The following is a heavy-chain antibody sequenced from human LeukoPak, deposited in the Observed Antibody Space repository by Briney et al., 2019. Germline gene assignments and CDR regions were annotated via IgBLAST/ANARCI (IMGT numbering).Heavy chain of an antibody. V-gene: IGHV1-69*06. J-gene: IGHJ6*04. D-gene: IGHD3-10*01. CDR2: IIPIFGTA. CDR3: ARDGDQVRGAEYYYYGMDV. Sequence: SVKVSCKASGGTFSSYAISWVRQAPGQGLEWMGGIIPIFGTANYAQKSQGRVTITADKSTSTAYMELSSLRSEDTAVYYCARDGDQVRGAEYYYYGMDVWGKGTTVTVSS. CDR1: GGTFSSYA.